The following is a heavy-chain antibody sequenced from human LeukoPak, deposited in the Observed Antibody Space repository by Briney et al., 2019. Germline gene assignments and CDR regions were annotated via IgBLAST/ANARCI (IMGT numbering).Heavy chain of an antibody. J-gene: IGHJ4*02. CDR3: ARQGGIAVAGRLAAFNFDY. Sequence: PSETLSLTCTVSGGSVRSSSYYWGWIRQPPGKGLEWIGSIYYSGSTYYNPSLKSRVTISVDTSKNQFSLKLSSVTAADTALYYCARQGGIAVAGRLAAFNFDYWGQGTLVTVSS. CDR1: GGSVRSSSYY. V-gene: IGHV4-39*01. CDR2: IYYSGST. D-gene: IGHD6-19*01.